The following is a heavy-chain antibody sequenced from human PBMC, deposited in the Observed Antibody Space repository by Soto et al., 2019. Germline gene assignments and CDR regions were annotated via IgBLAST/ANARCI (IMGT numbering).Heavy chain of an antibody. D-gene: IGHD3-3*01. CDR3: AKDSGHGAFGGIVVGSAFDI. CDR1: GLTFRSYV. Sequence: EVQLLESGGRLVQPGGSLRLSCAASGLTFRSYVMSWVRQAPGKGLEWVSAVSGTGTSTYYADSVKGRFTIFRDNSRSTVYLQMNSLRGEDTAIYYCAKDSGHGAFGGIVVGSAFDIWGQGTLVTVSS. J-gene: IGHJ3*02. V-gene: IGHV3-23*01. CDR2: VSGTGTST.